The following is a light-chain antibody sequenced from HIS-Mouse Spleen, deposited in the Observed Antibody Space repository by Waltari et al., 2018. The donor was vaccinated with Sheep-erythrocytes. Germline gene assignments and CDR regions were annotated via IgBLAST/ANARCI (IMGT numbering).Light chain of an antibody. CDR3: SSDAGSNNWV. J-gene: IGLJ3*02. CDR1: SSDVGGYNY. CDR2: EVS. V-gene: IGLV2-8*01. Sequence: QSALTPPPSASGSPGQSVTISCTGTSSDVGGYNYVSWYQQHPGKAPTPMVYEVSKRPSGVPFRFSASKSGNTASLTVSGLQAEDEADYYCSSDAGSNNWVFGGGTKLTVL.